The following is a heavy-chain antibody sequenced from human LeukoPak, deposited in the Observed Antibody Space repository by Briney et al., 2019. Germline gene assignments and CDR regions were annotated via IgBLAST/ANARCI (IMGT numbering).Heavy chain of an antibody. V-gene: IGHV3-30-3*01. Sequence: GGSLRLSCVASGFTFNTYSMHWVRQAPGKGLEWVAVLSFDGDEKHYADSVKGRFTISRDNSKNTMYLQMNSLRIDDTAVYYCATEGGSSDAFAFWGQGTKVTVSS. CDR3: ATEGGSSDAFAF. D-gene: IGHD1-26*01. J-gene: IGHJ3*01. CDR2: LSFDGDEK. CDR1: GFTFNTYS.